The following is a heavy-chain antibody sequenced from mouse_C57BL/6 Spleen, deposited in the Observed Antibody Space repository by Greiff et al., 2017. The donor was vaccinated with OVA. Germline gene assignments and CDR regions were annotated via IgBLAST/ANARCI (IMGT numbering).Heavy chain of an antibody. D-gene: IGHD4-1*01. CDR1: GYTFTSYW. CDR2: IDPSDSYT. V-gene: IGHV1-50*01. Sequence: QVQLQQPGAELVKPGASVKLSCKASGYTFTSYWMQWVKQRPGQGLEWIGEIDPSDSYTNYNQKFKGKATLTVDTSSSTAYMQLSSLTSEDSAVYYCARSPLTGLDYWGQGTTLTVSS. J-gene: IGHJ2*01. CDR3: ARSPLTGLDY.